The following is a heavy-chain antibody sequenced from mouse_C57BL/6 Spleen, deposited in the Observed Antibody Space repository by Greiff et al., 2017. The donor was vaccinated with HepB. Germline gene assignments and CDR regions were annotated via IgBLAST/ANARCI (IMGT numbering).Heavy chain of an antibody. V-gene: IGHV1-62-2*01. J-gene: IGHJ4*01. Sequence: QVQLQQSGAELVKPGASVKLSCKASGYTFTEYTIHWVKQRSGQGLEWIGWFYPGSGSIKYNEKFKDKATLTADKSSSTVYMELSRLTSEDSAVYFCARHEGRMVTTEYYAMDYWGQGTSVTVSS. D-gene: IGHD2-2*01. CDR2: FYPGSGSI. CDR3: ARHEGRMVTTEYYAMDY. CDR1: GYTFTEYT.